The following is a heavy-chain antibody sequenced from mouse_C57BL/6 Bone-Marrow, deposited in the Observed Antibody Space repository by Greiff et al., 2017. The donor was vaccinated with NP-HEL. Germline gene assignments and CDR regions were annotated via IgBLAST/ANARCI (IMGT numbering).Heavy chain of an antibody. CDR2: IYPGSGST. V-gene: IGHV1-55*01. CDR3: ERAIGTTVVKGYYLNN. CDR1: GYTFTSYW. J-gene: IGHJ2*01. Sequence: QVQLQQPGAELVKPGASVKMSCKASGYTFTSYWITWVKQRPGQGLEWIGDIYPGSGSTNYNEKFKSKATLTVDTSSSTAYLQLSSLTSEDSAVYYRERAIGTTVVKGYYLNNWGKGTTLTVSS. D-gene: IGHD1-1*01.